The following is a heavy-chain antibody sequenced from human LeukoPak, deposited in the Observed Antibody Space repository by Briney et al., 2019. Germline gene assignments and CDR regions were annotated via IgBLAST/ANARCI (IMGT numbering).Heavy chain of an antibody. CDR1: GFTFSNYW. D-gene: IGHD3-3*01. CDR2: IKEDGSDK. J-gene: IGHJ4*02. V-gene: IGHV3-7*03. CDR3: AKDRTRQAY. Sequence: GGSLRLSCAASGFTFSNYWMSWVRQTPGKGLEWVANIKEDGSDKYYVDSLKGRFTITRDNAKNSLYLQMNSLRAEDTAVYYCAKDRTRQAYWGQGTLVTVSS.